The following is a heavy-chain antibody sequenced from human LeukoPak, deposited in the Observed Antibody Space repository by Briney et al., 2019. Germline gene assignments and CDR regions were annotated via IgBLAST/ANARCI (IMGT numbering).Heavy chain of an antibody. J-gene: IGHJ4*02. D-gene: IGHD6-6*01. Sequence: SVKVSCKAPGGTFSSYAISWVRQAPGQGLEWMGGIIPIFGTANYAQKFQGRVTITADESTSTAYMELSSLRSEDTAVYYCASSEGLGSSSVDYWGQGTLVTVSS. V-gene: IGHV1-69*13. CDR2: IIPIFGTA. CDR1: GGTFSSYA. CDR3: ASSEGLGSSSVDY.